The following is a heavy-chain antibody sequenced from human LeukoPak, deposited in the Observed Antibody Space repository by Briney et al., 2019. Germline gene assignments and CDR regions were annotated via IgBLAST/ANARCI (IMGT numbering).Heavy chain of an antibody. D-gene: IGHD3-10*02. V-gene: IGHV3-23*01. J-gene: IGHJ4*02. Sequence: PGGSKIPSCPTSGVTSSIRAVSWVRQAPGEGLERVSAVCPSCVTTYYADSVKGRFTISRDNSKNPLFLQMNSLRAEDTAVYYCAKGVNYCVLEYWGQGTLVTISS. CDR3: AKGVNYCVLEY. CDR2: VCPSCVTT. CDR1: GVTSSIRA.